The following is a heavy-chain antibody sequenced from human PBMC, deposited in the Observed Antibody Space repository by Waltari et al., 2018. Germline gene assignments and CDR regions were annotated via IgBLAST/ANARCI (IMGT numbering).Heavy chain of an antibody. CDR2: IYHSGST. Sequence: QVQLQESGPGLVKPSETLSLTCAVSGYSISSGYYWGWIRQPPGKGLEWIGSIYHSGSTYYNPSLKSRVTISVDTSKNQFSLKLSSVTAADTAVYYCARGRGELLTFDYWGQGTLVTVSS. CDR3: ARGRGELLTFDY. J-gene: IGHJ4*02. V-gene: IGHV4-38-2*01. CDR1: GYSISSGYY. D-gene: IGHD1-26*01.